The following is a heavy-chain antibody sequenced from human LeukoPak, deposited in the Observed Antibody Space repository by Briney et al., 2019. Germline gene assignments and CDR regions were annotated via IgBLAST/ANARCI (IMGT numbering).Heavy chain of an antibody. V-gene: IGHV1-8*01. CDR3: ARGRLGYCSSTSCHNKWFDP. Sequence: ASVKVSCKASGYTFTSYDINWVRQATGQGLEWMGWMNPNSGNTGYAQKFQGRVTMTRNTSISTAYMELSSLRSEDTAVYYCARGRLGYCSSTSCHNKWFDPWGQGTLVTVSS. CDR1: GYTFTSYD. D-gene: IGHD2-2*01. CDR2: MNPNSGNT. J-gene: IGHJ5*02.